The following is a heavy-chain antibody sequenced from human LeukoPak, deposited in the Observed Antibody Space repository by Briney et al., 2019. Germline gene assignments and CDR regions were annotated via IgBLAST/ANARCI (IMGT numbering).Heavy chain of an antibody. D-gene: IGHD2-8*02. V-gene: IGHV3-30*02. J-gene: IGHJ4*02. CDR3: ATYRQVLLPFES. CDR1: GFTFSSYG. Sequence: PGGSLRLSCAASGFTFSSYGMHWVRQAPGKGLEWVAFIRNDGSNKYYADSVKGRFTISRDNSKSTLSLQMNSLRAEDTAIYYCATYRQVLLPFESWGQGTLVTVSS. CDR2: IRNDGSNK.